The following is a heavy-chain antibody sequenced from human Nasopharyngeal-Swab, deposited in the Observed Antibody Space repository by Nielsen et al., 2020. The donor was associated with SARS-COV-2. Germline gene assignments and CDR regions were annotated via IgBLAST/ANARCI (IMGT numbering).Heavy chain of an antibody. Sequence: ASVKVSCKASGYTFTGYYMHWVRQAPGQGLEWMGWINPNSGGTNYAQKFQGWVTMTRDTSISTAYMELSRLRSDDTAVYYCARDSGPPFFGVVNPSGFDYWGQGTPVTVSS. D-gene: IGHD3-3*01. CDR1: GYTFTGYY. J-gene: IGHJ4*02. CDR2: INPNSGGT. V-gene: IGHV1-2*04. CDR3: ARDSGPPFFGVVNPSGFDY.